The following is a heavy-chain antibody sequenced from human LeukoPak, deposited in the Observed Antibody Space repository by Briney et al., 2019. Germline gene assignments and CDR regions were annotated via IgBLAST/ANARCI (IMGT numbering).Heavy chain of an antibody. CDR1: GGSISSYY. CDR3: ARDAGEGFDY. J-gene: IGHJ4*02. Sequence: PSETLSLTCTVSGGSISSYYWSWIRQPPGKGLEWIGYAYYSGSTNYNPSLKSRVTISVDTSKNQFSLKLSSVTAADTAVYYCARDAGEGFDYWGQGTLVTVSS. CDR2: AYYSGST. V-gene: IGHV4-59*01.